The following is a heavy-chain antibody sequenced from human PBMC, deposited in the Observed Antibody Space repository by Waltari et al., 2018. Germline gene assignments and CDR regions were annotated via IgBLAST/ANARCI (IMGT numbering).Heavy chain of an antibody. D-gene: IGHD3-22*01. V-gene: IGHV4-59*08. CDR2: IYYRWST. CDR3: ARHGAYYDSSGVYFDY. J-gene: IGHJ4*02. CDR1: GGSISSYY. Sequence: QVQLQESGPGLVKPSETLSLTCTVSGGSISSYYWSWIRQPPGKGLECIGYIYYRWSTNYNPSLKSRVTISVDTSKNQCSLKLSSVTAADTAVYYCARHGAYYDSSGVYFDYWGQGTLVTVSS.